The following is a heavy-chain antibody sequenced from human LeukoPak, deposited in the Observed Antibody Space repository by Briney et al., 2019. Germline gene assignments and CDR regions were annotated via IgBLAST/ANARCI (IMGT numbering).Heavy chain of an antibody. D-gene: IGHD2-2*01. CDR2: IKQDGSEK. V-gene: IGHV3-7*01. Sequence: GGSLRLSCVASGLTFTNYWMNWVRQAPGKGLEWVASIKQDGSEKFYVDSVKGRFTISRDNARNSLYLQMNSLRVEDTAVYYCVTIASRRDDEEYRGQYNWFVPWGQGTLVTVSS. J-gene: IGHJ5*02. CDR3: VTIASRRDDEEYRGQYNWFVP. CDR1: GLTFTNYW.